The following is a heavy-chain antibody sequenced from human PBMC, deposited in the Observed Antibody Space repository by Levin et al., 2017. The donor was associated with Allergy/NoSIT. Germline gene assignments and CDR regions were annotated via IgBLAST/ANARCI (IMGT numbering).Heavy chain of an antibody. J-gene: IGHJ6*03. CDR3: AKGPRPRMDV. V-gene: IGHV3-30*18. CDR2: ISYDGDET. Sequence: GGSLRLSCAASGFPFSRSFMHWVRQAPGKGLEWVTLISYDGDETLYADSVKGRFTIYRDNSKDTLYLQMSSLRPEDTAVYSCAKGPRPRMDVWGKGTTVIVSS. CDR1: GFPFSRSF.